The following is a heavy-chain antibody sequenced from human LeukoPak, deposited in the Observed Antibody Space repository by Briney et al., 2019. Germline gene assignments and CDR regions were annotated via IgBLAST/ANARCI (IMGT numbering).Heavy chain of an antibody. D-gene: IGHD2-15*01. CDR1: GFTFSSYA. CDR2: ISGSGGST. J-gene: IGHJ4*02. CDR3: AKEYCSGGSCYFLGRDY. Sequence: HPGGSLRLSCAASGFTFSSYAMSWVRQAPGKGLEWVSAISGSGGSTYYADSVKGRFTISRDNSKNTLYLQMNRLRAEDTAVYYCAKEYCSGGSCYFLGRDYWGQGTLVTVSS. V-gene: IGHV3-23*01.